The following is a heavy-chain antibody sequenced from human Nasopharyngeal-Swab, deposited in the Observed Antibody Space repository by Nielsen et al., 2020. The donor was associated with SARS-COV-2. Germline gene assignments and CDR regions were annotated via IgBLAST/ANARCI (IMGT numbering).Heavy chain of an antibody. Sequence: ASVKVSCKASGYTFTSYYMHWVRQAPGQGLEWMGIINPSGGSTSYAQKFQGRVTMTRDTSTSTAYMELRSLRSDDTAVYYCARVVPTHQPGYGDYVRGPYWYFDLWGRGTLVTVSS. CDR2: INPSGGST. V-gene: IGHV1-46*01. D-gene: IGHD4-17*01. J-gene: IGHJ2*01. CDR3: ARVVPTHQPGYGDYVRGPYWYFDL. CDR1: GYTFTSYY.